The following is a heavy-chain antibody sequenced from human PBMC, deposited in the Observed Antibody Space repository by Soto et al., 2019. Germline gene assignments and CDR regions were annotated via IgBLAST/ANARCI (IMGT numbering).Heavy chain of an antibody. CDR1: GFTFSSYG. D-gene: IGHD3-16*01. V-gene: IGHV3-33*01. Sequence: QVQLVESGGGVVQPGRSLRLSCAASGFTFSSYGMHWVRQAPGKGLEWVAVIWYDGSNKYYADSVKGRFTISRDNSKNTLSLEMNSLSCEDTAVYYCASDCVGDSFVYYQRGVFVYGGQGKLVTVSS. CDR3: ASDCVGDSFVYYQRGVFVY. CDR2: IWYDGSNK. J-gene: IGHJ4*02.